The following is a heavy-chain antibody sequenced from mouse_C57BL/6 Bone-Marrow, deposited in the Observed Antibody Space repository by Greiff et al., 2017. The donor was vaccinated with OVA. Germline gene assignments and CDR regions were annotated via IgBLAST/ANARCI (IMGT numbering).Heavy chain of an antibody. CDR3: AREGLRRNWYFDV. V-gene: IGHV1-82*01. J-gene: IGHJ1*03. CDR2: IYPGDGDT. Sequence: QVQLKQSGPELVKPGASVKISCKASGYAFSSSWMNWVKQRPGKGLEWIGRIYPGDGDTNYNGKFKGKATLTADKSSSTAYMQLSSLTSEDSAIYYCAREGLRRNWYFDVWGTGTTVTVSS. D-gene: IGHD2-4*01. CDR1: GYAFSSSW.